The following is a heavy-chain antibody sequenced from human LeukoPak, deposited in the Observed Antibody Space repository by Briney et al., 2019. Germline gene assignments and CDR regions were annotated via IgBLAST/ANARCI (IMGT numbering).Heavy chain of an antibody. D-gene: IGHD5-12*01. CDR3: ARQPSGYAAPDS. J-gene: IGHJ4*02. V-gene: IGHV5-10-1*01. CDR1: GYSFSKYW. Sequence: KRGESLKISCKGSGYSFSKYWISLVRQMPGKGLEWMGRIDPSDSYTTYSPSFQGHVTFSGDKSITTVYLQWSSLKASDTAMYYCARQPSGYAAPDSWGQGTLVTVSS. CDR2: IDPSDSYT.